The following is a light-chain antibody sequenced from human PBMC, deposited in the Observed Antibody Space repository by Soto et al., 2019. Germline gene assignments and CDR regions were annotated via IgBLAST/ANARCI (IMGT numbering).Light chain of an antibody. Sequence: QTVVTQEPSFLVSPGRTVTLTCGLSSGPVSTTSYPSWYQQTPGQAPRTLIDSTNTRSSGVPDRFSGSILGDKAALTITGAQADDESDYYCVLYMGSGIWVFGGGTKLTVL. CDR1: SGPVSTTSY. V-gene: IGLV8-61*01. J-gene: IGLJ3*02. CDR3: VLYMGSGIWV. CDR2: STN.